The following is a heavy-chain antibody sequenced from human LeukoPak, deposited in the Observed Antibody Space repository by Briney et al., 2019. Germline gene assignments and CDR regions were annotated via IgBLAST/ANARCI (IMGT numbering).Heavy chain of an antibody. CDR2: ISDGSSTI. CDR3: ARETVGLDY. CDR1: GFTFSNYN. Sequence: PAGGSLRLSCAASGFTFSNYNLTWVRQAPGKGLEWVSYISDGSSTIYYADSVRGRFTISRDNAKNSLYLQINSLRDEDTAVYYCARETVGLDYWGQGTLVTVSS. D-gene: IGHD4-17*01. J-gene: IGHJ4*02. V-gene: IGHV3-48*02.